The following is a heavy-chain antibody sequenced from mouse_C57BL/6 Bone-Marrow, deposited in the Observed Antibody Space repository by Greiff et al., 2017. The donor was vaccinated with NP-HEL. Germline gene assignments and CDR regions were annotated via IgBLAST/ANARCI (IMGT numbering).Heavy chain of an antibody. Sequence: VQLVESGAELVKPGASVKLSCKASGYTFTEYTIHWVKQRSGQGLEWIGWFYPGSGSIKYNEKFKYKATLTADKSSSTVYMDLSRLTSEDSAVYFCARHGDYFGSSYGYFDVWGTGTTVTVSS. CDR3: ARHGDYFGSSYGYFDV. CDR1: GYTFTEYT. V-gene: IGHV1-62-2*01. CDR2: FYPGSGSI. D-gene: IGHD1-1*01. J-gene: IGHJ1*03.